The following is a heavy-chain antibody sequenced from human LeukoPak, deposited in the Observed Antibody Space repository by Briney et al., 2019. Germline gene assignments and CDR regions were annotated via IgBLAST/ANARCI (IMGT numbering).Heavy chain of an antibody. Sequence: GGSLRLSCAASGFTFSSYEMNWVRQAPGKGLEWVSYINSNGRTIYYADSVRGRFTISRDNAKNSLYLQMNSLTAEDSAVYYCASRRGSNRPFDYWGQGTLVTVSS. D-gene: IGHD1-26*01. CDR1: GFTFSSYE. CDR3: ASRRGSNRPFDY. CDR2: INSNGRTI. J-gene: IGHJ4*02. V-gene: IGHV3-48*03.